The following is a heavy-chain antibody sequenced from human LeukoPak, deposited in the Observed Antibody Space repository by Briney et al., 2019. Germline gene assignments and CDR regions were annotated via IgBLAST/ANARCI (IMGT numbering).Heavy chain of an antibody. J-gene: IGHJ4*02. V-gene: IGHV3-23*01. CDR3: AKPYYYDSTGYFFDY. D-gene: IGHD3-22*01. CDR1: GFTFSTYF. Sequence: GRSLRLSCAASGFTFSTYFMSWVRQAPGAGLEWVSSISGSGGSTYYADSVKGRFTISRDNSKKTVYLEMNSLRAEDTAVYYCAKPYYYDSTGYFFDYWGQGTLVTVSS. CDR2: ISGSGGST.